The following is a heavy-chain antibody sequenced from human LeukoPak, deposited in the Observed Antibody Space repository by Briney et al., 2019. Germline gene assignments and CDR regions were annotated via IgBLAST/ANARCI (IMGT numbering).Heavy chain of an antibody. J-gene: IGHJ4*02. CDR1: GFTFSSYA. CDR3: ANTSGFGKLFRPYFDY. V-gene: IGHV3-23*01. CDR2: ISGSGGST. Sequence: PGGSMILSCAASGFTFSSYAMSWVSQAPGKRLEGVTGISGSGGSTYYGDSVKGRFTISRDNSKNTLYLQMNSLRAEDTAVYYCANTSGFGKLFRPYFDYWGQGTLVTVSS. D-gene: IGHD3-10*01.